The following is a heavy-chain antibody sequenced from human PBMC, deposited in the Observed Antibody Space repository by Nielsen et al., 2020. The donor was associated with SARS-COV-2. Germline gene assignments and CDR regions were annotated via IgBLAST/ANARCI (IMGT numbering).Heavy chain of an antibody. CDR3: ARVLSYTFDI. CDR2: ISSSSSYI. V-gene: IGHV3-21*01. CDR1: GFTFSSYS. Sequence: GESLKISCAASGFTFSSYSMNWVRQAPGKGLEWVSSISSSSSYIYYADSVKGRFTISRDNAKNSLYLQMNSLRAEDTAVYYCARVLSYTFDIWGQGTMVTVSS. D-gene: IGHD3-3*01. J-gene: IGHJ3*02.